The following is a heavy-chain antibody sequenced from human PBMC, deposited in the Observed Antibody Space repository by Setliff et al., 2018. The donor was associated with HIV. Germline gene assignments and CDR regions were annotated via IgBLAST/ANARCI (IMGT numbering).Heavy chain of an antibody. V-gene: IGHV4-61*08. D-gene: IGHD5-18*01. Sequence: SETLSLTCTVSGGSISSGGYYWSWIRQHPGKGLEWIGYIFYSGSTNYNPSLKSRVTLSVDTSKNQFSLKVTSVTAADTAVYYCAREIQFSATTYYYYYMDDWGRGTTVTVSS. J-gene: IGHJ6*03. CDR1: GGSISSGGYY. CDR3: AREIQFSATTYYYYYMDD. CDR2: IFYSGST.